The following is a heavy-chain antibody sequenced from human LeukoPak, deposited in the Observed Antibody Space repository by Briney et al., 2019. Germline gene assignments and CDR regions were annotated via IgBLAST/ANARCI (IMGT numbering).Heavy chain of an antibody. Sequence: PGGSLRLSCAASGLTFSSYEMNWVRQAPGKGLEWVSYISSSGSTIYYADSVKGRFTISRDNAKNSLYLQMNSLRAEDTAVYYCANGPYLAGSWYREYYFDYWGQGTLVTVSS. CDR3: ANGPYLAGSWYREYYFDY. CDR2: ISSSGSTI. D-gene: IGHD6-13*01. J-gene: IGHJ4*02. V-gene: IGHV3-48*03. CDR1: GLTFSSYE.